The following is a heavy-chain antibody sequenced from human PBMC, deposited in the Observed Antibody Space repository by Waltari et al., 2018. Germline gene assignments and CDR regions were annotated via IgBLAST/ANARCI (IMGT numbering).Heavy chain of an antibody. CDR3: ARNTSGYDQHQTFDY. D-gene: IGHD5-12*01. Sequence: QLQLQESGPGLVKPSETLSLTCTVSGGSISSYYWSWIRQPAGQGLEWIGRIDTSGSTNYNPSLKSRVTMSVDTSKNQFSLKLSSVTAADTAVYYCARNTSGYDQHQTFDYWGQGTLVTVSS. V-gene: IGHV4-4*07. J-gene: IGHJ4*02. CDR1: GGSISSYY. CDR2: IDTSGST.